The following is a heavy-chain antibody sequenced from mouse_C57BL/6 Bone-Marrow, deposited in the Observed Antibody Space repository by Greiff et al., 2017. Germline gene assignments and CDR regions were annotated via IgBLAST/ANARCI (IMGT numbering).Heavy chain of an antibody. CDR2: SRNKANDYTT. Sequence: EVKLVESGGGLVQSGRSLRLSCATSGFTFSDFYMEWVRQAPGKGLEWIAASRNKANDYTTEYSASVKGRFIVSRDTSQSILYLQMNALRAEDTAIYYCARERTRTMDYWGQGTSVTVSS. D-gene: IGHD1-3*01. CDR3: ARERTRTMDY. J-gene: IGHJ4*01. V-gene: IGHV7-1*01. CDR1: GFTFSDFY.